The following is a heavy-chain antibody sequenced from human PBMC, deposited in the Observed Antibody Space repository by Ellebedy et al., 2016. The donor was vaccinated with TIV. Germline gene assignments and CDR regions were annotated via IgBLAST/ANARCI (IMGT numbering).Heavy chain of an antibody. J-gene: IGHJ4*02. CDR2: ISSSGSTI. Sequence: GESLKISCAASGFTFSDYYMSWIRQAPGKGLEWVSYISSSGSTIYYADSVKGRFTISRDNAKNSLYLQMNSLRAEDTAVYYCATYDSSGYSIDYWGQGTLVTVSS. V-gene: IGHV3-11*04. CDR1: GFTFSDYY. CDR3: ATYDSSGYSIDY. D-gene: IGHD3-22*01.